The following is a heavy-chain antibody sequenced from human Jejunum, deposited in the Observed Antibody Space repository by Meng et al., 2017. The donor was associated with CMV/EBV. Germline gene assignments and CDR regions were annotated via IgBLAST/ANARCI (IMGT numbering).Heavy chain of an antibody. CDR3: ANSGLRA. CDR2: ISSSDGRT. J-gene: IGHJ4*02. CDR1: TFTHNNDG. V-gene: IGHV3-23*01. Sequence: ACAASTFTHNNDGINWVRQAPGKGLEWVSGISSSDGRTYYADSVRGHFTISRDNSKNTLFLQMNSLRVEDTAVYYCANSGLRAWGQGTLVTVSS. D-gene: IGHD4-17*01.